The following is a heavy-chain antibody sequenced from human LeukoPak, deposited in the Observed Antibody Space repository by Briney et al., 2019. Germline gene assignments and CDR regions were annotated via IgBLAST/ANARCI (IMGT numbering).Heavy chain of an antibody. J-gene: IGHJ6*02. Sequence: QAGGSLRLSCAASGFTFSRHPMNWVRQAPGKGLEWVSYISPGTIYYADSVKGRFTISRDSAKNSLYLQMNSLRAEDTAVYYCTRDGRVAYEMDVWGQGTTVTVSS. V-gene: IGHV3-48*01. D-gene: IGHD2-15*01. CDR1: GFTFSRHP. CDR3: TRDGRVAYEMDV. CDR2: ISPGTI.